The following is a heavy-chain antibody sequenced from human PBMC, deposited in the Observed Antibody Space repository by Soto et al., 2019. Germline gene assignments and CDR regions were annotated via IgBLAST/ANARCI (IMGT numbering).Heavy chain of an antibody. D-gene: IGHD6-25*01. CDR1: GYSFTSCA. Sequence: QVQVVQSGAEVKKPGASVRLSCKTSGYSFTSCAIHWVRQAPGQGFEWMGWINTDSGTTKYSQKFQGRVTITRAASASTAYMERSSLSSEDPTIYHCVRDRAADGYRELWARGTLVTVSS. J-gene: IGHJ2*01. CDR3: VRDRAADGYREL. V-gene: IGHV1-3*04. CDR2: INTDSGTT.